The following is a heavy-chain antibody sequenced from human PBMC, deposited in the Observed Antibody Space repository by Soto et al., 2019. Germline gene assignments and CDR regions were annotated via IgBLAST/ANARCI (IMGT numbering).Heavy chain of an antibody. V-gene: IGHV3-23*01. CDR3: AKAKGRSNFYYSGLDV. J-gene: IGHJ6*02. Sequence: GGSLRLSCAASGFTFGSYGMTWVRQAPGKGLECVSGITAAAGTTYYADSVKGRFTISRDLSTNTLFLQMNSLRAADSAVYYCAKAKGRSNFYYSGLDVWGQGTTVTVSS. D-gene: IGHD1-26*01. CDR2: ITAAAGTT. CDR1: GFTFGSYG.